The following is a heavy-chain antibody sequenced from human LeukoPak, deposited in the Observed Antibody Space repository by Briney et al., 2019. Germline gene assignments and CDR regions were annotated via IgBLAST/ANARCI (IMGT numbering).Heavy chain of an antibody. J-gene: IGHJ4*01. CDR1: VYTFTDYY. D-gene: IGHD1/OR15-1a*01. V-gene: IGHV1-2*02. CDR3: ARGGVRTSASSLGY. Sequence: ASVEVSSTASVYTFTDYYLHWVRHAPGQGRVWMGWINTNSGGTNFAQKFRGRVTMTRDTSITTAYMELTRLKSGDTAVYYCARGGVRTSASSLGYWGQGTLVTVSS. CDR2: INTNSGGT.